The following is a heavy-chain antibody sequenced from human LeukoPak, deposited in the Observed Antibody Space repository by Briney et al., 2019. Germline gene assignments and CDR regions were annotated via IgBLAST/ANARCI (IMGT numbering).Heavy chain of an antibody. CDR2: IYYSGST. D-gene: IGHD3-22*01. Sequence: SETLSLTCTVSGGSISSHYWSWIRQPPGKGLEWIGYIYYSGSTNYNPSLKSRVTISVDTSKSQFSLKLSSVTAADTAVYYCARANYYDSSGYSGDAFDIWGQGTMVTVSS. V-gene: IGHV4-59*11. J-gene: IGHJ3*02. CDR3: ARANYYDSSGYSGDAFDI. CDR1: GGSISSHY.